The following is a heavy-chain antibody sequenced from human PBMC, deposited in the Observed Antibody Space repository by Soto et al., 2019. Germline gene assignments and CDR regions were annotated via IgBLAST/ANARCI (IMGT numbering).Heavy chain of an antibody. D-gene: IGHD7-27*01. CDR1: GGSISNHY. CDR2: IYYNGNT. V-gene: IGHV4-59*11. Sequence: QMQLQESGPGLVKPSETLSLTCSVSGGSISNHYWSWIRQPPGKGLEWIGYIYYNGNTNYTPSLKSRVTMSVDTSRNQISLKLTTVTAADTAVYYCTRANWYSEYWGQGTLVTVSS. CDR3: TRANWYSEY. J-gene: IGHJ4*02.